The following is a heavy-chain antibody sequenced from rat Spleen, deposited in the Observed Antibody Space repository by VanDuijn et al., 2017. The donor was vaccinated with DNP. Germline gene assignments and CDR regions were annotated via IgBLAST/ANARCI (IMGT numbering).Heavy chain of an antibody. Sequence: EVQLVETGGGLVQPGRSLKLSCVASGFTFSSFWLTWVRQVPGKGLEWVASITGSGDITNYLDSVMGRFTISKDNAKNTLYLQMNSLRSEETATYYCARLWSSGAMDVWGQGTSVTVSS. CDR2: ITGSGDIT. D-gene: IGHD1-3*01. J-gene: IGHJ4*01. V-gene: IGHV5-58*01. CDR1: GFTFSSFW. CDR3: ARLWSSGAMDV.